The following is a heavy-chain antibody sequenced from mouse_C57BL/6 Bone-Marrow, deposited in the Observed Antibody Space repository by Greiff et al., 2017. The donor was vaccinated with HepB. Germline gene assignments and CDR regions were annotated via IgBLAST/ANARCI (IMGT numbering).Heavy chain of an antibody. D-gene: IGHD2-10*02. CDR3: ARGGYGNPYFDY. CDR2: FHPYNDDT. J-gene: IGHJ2*01. CDR1: GYTFTTYP. Sequence: VQLQQSGAELVKPGASVKMSCKASGYTFTTYPIEWMKQNHGKSLEWIGNFHPYNDDTKYNDKFKGKATLTVEKSASTVYLELSRLTSDDSAVYYCARGGYGNPYFDYWGQGTTLTVSS. V-gene: IGHV1-47*01.